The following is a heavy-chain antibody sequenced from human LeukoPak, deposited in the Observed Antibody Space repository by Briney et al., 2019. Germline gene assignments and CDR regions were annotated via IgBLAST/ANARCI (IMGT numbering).Heavy chain of an antibody. J-gene: IGHJ4*02. Sequence: GGSLRLSCAASGFTFSSYWMHWVRQAPGKGLVWVSRINSDGSSTSYADSVKGRFTISRDNAKNTLYLQVNSLRAEDTAVYYCARDWGRRADFDYWGQGTLVTVSS. D-gene: IGHD7-27*01. CDR3: ARDWGRRADFDY. V-gene: IGHV3-74*01. CDR2: INSDGSST. CDR1: GFTFSSYW.